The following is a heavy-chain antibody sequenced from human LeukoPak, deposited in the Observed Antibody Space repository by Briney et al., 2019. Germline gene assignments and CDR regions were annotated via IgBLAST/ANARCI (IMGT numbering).Heavy chain of an antibody. D-gene: IGHD3-22*01. J-gene: IGHJ4*02. CDR3: ARGTQPTYYYDSSGNSDDY. Sequence: SQTLSLTCTVSGGSISSGSYYWSWIRQPAGKGLEWIGRIYTSGSTNYNPSLKSRVTISVDTSKNQFSLKLSSVTAADTAVYYCARGTQPTYYYDSSGNSDDYWGQGTLVTVSS. V-gene: IGHV4-61*02. CDR1: GGSISSGSYY. CDR2: IYTSGST.